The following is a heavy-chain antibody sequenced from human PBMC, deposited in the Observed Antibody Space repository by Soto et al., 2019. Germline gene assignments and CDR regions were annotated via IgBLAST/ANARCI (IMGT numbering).Heavy chain of an antibody. V-gene: IGHV5-51*01. D-gene: IGHD5-12*01. J-gene: IGHJ4*02. CDR3: ARHGYSGYDWPFDY. CDR2: IFPGDSDT. CDR1: GDRFTSSW. Sequence: VQSLKISCKGSGDRFTSSWLGWVRKMPGKGLEWMGIIFPGDSDTRYSPSFQGQVTISADKSISTAYLQWSSLKASDTAMYYCARHGYSGYDWPFDYWGQGTLVTVSS.